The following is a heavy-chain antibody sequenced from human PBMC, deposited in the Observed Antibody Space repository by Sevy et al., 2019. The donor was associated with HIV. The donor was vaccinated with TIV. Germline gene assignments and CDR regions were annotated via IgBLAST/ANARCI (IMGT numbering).Heavy chain of an antibody. Sequence: ASVKVSCEASGYTFIGYYIHWVRQAPGQGLEWMGWINPNSGGTNYAQKFQGRVTMTRDTSISTAYMELSGLRSDDTAVYYCVRKAEMATNLFDYWGQGTLVTVSS. V-gene: IGHV1-2*02. CDR3: VRKAEMATNLFDY. D-gene: IGHD5-12*01. J-gene: IGHJ4*02. CDR2: INPNSGGT. CDR1: GYTFIGYY.